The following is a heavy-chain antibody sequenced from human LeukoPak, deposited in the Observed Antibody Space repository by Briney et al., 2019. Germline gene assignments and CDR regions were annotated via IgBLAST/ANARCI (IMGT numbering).Heavy chain of an antibody. CDR3: AKDFLGAGYSSGWYGS. V-gene: IGHV3-11*01. CDR2: VSRTGSTI. J-gene: IGHJ5*02. D-gene: IGHD6-19*01. CDR1: GFTFTDYY. Sequence: GGSLRLSCAASGFTFTDYYMSWIRQAPGKGLEWLSYVSRTGSTISYADSVKGRFTISRDNAKSSVYLQMNSLRAEDTALYYCAKDFLGAGYSSGWYGSWGQGTLVTVSS.